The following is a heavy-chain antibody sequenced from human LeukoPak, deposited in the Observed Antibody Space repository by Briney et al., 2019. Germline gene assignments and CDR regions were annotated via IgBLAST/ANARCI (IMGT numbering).Heavy chain of an antibody. J-gene: IGHJ4*02. D-gene: IGHD4-11*01. Sequence: GGSLRLSCTASEFTLSSYAMNWVRQAPGKGLEWVSGIGAGGTFTYYADSVKGRFTISRDNSRNTLYLQMNSLRADDTAVYYCAKDLDYTPCGYYSDTLGPRTLVTVSS. CDR1: EFTLSSYA. CDR2: IGAGGTFT. CDR3: AKDLDYTPCGYYSDT. V-gene: IGHV3-23*01.